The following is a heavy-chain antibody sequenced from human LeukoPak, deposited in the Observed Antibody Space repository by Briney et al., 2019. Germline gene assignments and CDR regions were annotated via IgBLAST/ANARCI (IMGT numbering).Heavy chain of an antibody. Sequence: PGGSLRLSCADSGITFSGAWMQWVRQAPGKALVWVSRINDDGSFTRYANSVKGRFTISRDNAKNTLFLQMDSLRAEDTAVYYCARVSGPGMNEYYHLWGQGTLVTVSS. D-gene: IGHD3-10*01. CDR3: ARVSGPGMNEYYHL. V-gene: IGHV3-74*01. CDR2: INDDGSFT. J-gene: IGHJ1*01. CDR1: GITFSGAW.